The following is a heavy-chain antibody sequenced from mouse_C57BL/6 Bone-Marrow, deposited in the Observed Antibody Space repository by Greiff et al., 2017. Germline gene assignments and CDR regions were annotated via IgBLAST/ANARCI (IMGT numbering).Heavy chain of an antibody. Sequence: EVMLVESGGGLVQPGGSMKLSCVASGFTFSNYWMNWVRQSPEKGLEWVAQIRLKSDNYATHYAESVKGRFTISRDDSKSSVYLQMNNLRAEDTGIYYCTGDTTVVHFDYWGQGTTLTVSS. D-gene: IGHD1-1*01. V-gene: IGHV6-3*01. CDR3: TGDTTVVHFDY. CDR2: IRLKSDNYAT. CDR1: GFTFSNYW. J-gene: IGHJ2*01.